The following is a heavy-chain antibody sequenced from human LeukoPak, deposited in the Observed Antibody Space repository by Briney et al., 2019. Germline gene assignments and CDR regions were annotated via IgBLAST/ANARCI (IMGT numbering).Heavy chain of an antibody. CDR1: GGSFSGYY. J-gene: IGHJ4*02. CDR2: INHSGST. Sequence: SETLSLTCADYGGSFSGYYWSWIRQPPGKGLEWIGEINHSGSTNYNPSLKSRVTISVDTSKNQFSLKLSSVTAADTAVYYCARAGDTAMVTCFDYWGQGTLVTVSS. V-gene: IGHV4-34*01. D-gene: IGHD5-18*01. CDR3: ARAGDTAMVTCFDY.